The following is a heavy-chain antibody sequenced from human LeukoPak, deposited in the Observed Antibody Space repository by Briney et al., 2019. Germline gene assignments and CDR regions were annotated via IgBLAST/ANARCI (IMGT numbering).Heavy chain of an antibody. CDR3: ANGGRSSGWYYYYYGMDV. Sequence: PGRSLRLSCAASGFTFSSYGMHCVRQAPGKGLEGVAVISYDGSNKYYADSVKGRFTISRDNSKNTLYLQMNSLRAEDTAVYYCANGGRSSGWYYYYYGMDVWGQGTTVTVSS. D-gene: IGHD6-19*01. J-gene: IGHJ6*02. CDR2: ISYDGSNK. CDR1: GFTFSSYG. V-gene: IGHV3-30*18.